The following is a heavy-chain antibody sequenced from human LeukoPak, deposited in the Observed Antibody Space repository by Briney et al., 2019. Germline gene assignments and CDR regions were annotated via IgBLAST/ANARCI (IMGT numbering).Heavy chain of an antibody. CDR3: XXSVAVSPSGYYGMDV. V-gene: IGHV4-39*01. J-gene: IGHJ6*02. D-gene: IGHD6-19*01. CDR1: GGSISSSNYH. Sequence: SETLSLTCSVSGGSISSSNYHWGWIRQPPGKGLEWIGSIYYSGSTYHNPSLKSRLTISVDMSKNQFSLKLSSVTAADTAVYYCXXSVAVSPSGYYGMDVWGQGTTVTVSS. CDR2: IYYSGST.